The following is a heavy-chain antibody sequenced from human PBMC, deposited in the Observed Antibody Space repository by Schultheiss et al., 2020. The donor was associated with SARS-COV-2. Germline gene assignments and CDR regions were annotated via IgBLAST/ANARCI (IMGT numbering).Heavy chain of an antibody. CDR1: GFTFSSYS. Sequence: GGSLRLSCAASGFTFSSYSMNWVRQAPGKGLEWVSSISSSSSYTNYADSVKGRFTISRDNAKNSLYLQMNSLRAEDTAVYYCARGRTRTGTFDYWGQGTLVTVSS. J-gene: IGHJ4*02. V-gene: IGHV3-21*01. CDR2: ISSSSSYT. CDR3: ARGRTRTGTFDY. D-gene: IGHD1-1*01.